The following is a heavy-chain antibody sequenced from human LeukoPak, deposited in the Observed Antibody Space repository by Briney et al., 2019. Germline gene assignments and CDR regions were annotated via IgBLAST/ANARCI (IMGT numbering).Heavy chain of an antibody. CDR1: ALTFSSHA. J-gene: IGHJ4*02. Sequence: GGSLRLSCAASALTFSSHAMSWVRQAHGKGLEWVSAISGSGGSTYYADSVKGRFTISRDNSKNTLYLQMNSLRAEDTAVYYCAKVVGVWELLEIDYWGQGTLVTVSS. CDR2: ISGSGGST. V-gene: IGHV3-23*01. D-gene: IGHD1-26*01. CDR3: AKVVGVWELLEIDY.